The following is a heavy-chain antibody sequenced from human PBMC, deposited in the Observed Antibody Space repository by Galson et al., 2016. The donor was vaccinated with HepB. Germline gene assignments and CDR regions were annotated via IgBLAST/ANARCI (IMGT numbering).Heavy chain of an antibody. D-gene: IGHD6-19*01. J-gene: IGHJ4*02. CDR3: ARAASELDY. CDR2: ISSSGSYNT. Sequence: SLRLSCAASGFSFSDYYMTWIRQAPGKGLEWVSYISSSGSYNTNYADSVKGRFTISRDNAKNSLYLQMDSLRVEGTAVYYCARAASELDYWGQGTLVTVSS. V-gene: IGHV3-11*05. CDR1: GFSFSDYY.